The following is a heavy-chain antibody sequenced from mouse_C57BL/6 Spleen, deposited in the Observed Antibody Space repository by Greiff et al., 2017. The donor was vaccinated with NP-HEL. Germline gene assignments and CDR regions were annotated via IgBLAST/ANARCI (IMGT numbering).Heavy chain of an antibody. V-gene: IGHV1-18*01. CDR2: INPNNGGT. D-gene: IGHD2-4*01. Sequence: VQLQQSGPELVKPGASVKIPCKASGYTFTDYNMDWVKQSHGKSLEWIGDINPNNGGTIYNQKFKGKATLTVDKSSSTAYMELRSLTSEDTAVYYCARGLYDCDVGAMDYWGQGTSVTVSS. J-gene: IGHJ4*01. CDR1: GYTFTDYN. CDR3: ARGLYDCDVGAMDY.